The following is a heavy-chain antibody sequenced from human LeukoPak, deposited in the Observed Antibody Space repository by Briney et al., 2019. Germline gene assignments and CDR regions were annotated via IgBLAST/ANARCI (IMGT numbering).Heavy chain of an antibody. D-gene: IGHD3-16*01. CDR3: ARDGGIMTPDAFVI. CDR1: GFTFSSYE. V-gene: IGHV3-48*03. Sequence: GGSLRLSCAASGFTFSSYEMNWVRQAPGKGLEWVSYISSSGSTIYYADSVKGRFTISRDNAKNSLYLQMNSLRAEDTAVYYCARDGGIMTPDAFVIWGQGTMVTVSS. CDR2: ISSSGSTI. J-gene: IGHJ3*02.